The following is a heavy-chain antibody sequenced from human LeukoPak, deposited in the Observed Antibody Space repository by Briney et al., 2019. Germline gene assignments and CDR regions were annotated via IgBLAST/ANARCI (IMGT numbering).Heavy chain of an antibody. J-gene: IGHJ3*02. Sequence: GGSLRLSCAASGFTFDDYAMHWVRQAPGEGLEWVSGISWNSGSIGYADSVKGRFTISRDNAKNSLYLQMNSLRAEDTALYYCAKDLAHVSGDAFDIWGQGTMVTVSS. CDR2: ISWNSGSI. CDR3: AKDLAHVSGDAFDI. D-gene: IGHD5/OR15-5a*01. V-gene: IGHV3-9*01. CDR1: GFTFDDYA.